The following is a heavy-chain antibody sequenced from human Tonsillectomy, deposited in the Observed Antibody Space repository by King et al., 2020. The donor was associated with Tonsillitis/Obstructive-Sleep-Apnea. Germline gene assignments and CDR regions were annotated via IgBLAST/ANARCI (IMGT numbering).Heavy chain of an antibody. CDR3: ASGYCSGGSCPHYYYMDV. J-gene: IGHJ6*03. V-gene: IGHV3-53*01. Sequence: VQLVESGGGLIQPGGSLRLYCAASGFTVSKDYVSWVRQAPGKGLEWVSVIYSGGSTYYADSVKGRFTISRDNSKNTVYLQMNSLRAEDTAVYYCASGYCSGGSCPHYYYMDVWGKGTTVTVS. CDR1: GFTVSKDY. CDR2: IYSGGST. D-gene: IGHD2-15*01.